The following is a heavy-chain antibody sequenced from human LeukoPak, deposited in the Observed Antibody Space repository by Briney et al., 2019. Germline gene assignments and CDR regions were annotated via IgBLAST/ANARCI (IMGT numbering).Heavy chain of an antibody. CDR3: ASLEGYKALRFGPAPYFDY. J-gene: IGHJ4*02. CDR2: INHSGST. Sequence: SETLSLTCAVYGGSFSGYYWSWIRQPPGKGLEWIGEINHSGSTNYNPSLKSRVTISVNTSKNQFSLKLSSVTAADTAVYYCASLEGYKALRFGPAPYFDYWGQGTLVTVSS. V-gene: IGHV4-34*01. D-gene: IGHD5-24*01. CDR1: GGSFSGYY.